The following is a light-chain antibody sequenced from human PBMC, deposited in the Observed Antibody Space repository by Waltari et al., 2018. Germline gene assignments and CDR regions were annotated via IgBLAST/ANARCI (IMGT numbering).Light chain of an antibody. V-gene: IGLV2-14*03. J-gene: IGLJ6*01. CDR1: IDDVGGYNY. CDR2: DVH. Sequence: HSVLTQPASVSGFPGQSITISCTGTIDDVGGYNYVSWYHVRPNEAPKLLIYDVHNAASGVSGRFYGSKSGNTASLTISGLQAEDEDDYYCNSFTSGGSLLPFGSGTKVTVL. CDR3: NSFTSGGSLLP.